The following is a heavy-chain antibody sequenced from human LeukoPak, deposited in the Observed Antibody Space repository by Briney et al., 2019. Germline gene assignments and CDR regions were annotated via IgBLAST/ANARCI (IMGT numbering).Heavy chain of an antibody. Sequence: PGGSLRLSCAASGFNFSNYGVHWVRQVPGKGLEWVTFIWYDGSNKYYAESVKGRFTVSRDASKNTVYLQMSSLRTEDTAVYYCAKDRQVGSTKLGYLDDWGQGTLVTVSS. CDR1: GFNFSNYG. CDR3: AKDRQVGSTKLGYLDD. D-gene: IGHD1-26*01. CDR2: IWYDGSNK. J-gene: IGHJ4*02. V-gene: IGHV3-30*02.